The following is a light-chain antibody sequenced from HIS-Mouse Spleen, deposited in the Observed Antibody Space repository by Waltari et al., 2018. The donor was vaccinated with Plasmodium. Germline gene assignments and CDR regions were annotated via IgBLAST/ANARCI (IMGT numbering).Light chain of an antibody. CDR3: QQYGSSPYT. Sequence: EIVLTQSPGTLSLSPGERATLSCRASQSVSSSYLAWYQQKPGQAPRLLIYGASSRATGIPDRFVGSGSGTDFTLTISRLEPEDFAVYYGQQYGSSPYTFGQGPSWRSN. J-gene: IGKJ2*01. CDR2: GAS. V-gene: IGKV3-20*01. CDR1: QSVSSSY.